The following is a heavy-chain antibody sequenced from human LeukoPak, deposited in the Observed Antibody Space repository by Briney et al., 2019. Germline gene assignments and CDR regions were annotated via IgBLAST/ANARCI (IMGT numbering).Heavy chain of an antibody. V-gene: IGHV4-34*01. CDR1: GGSFSGYY. D-gene: IGHD4-17*01. J-gene: IGHJ4*02. CDR2: INHSGST. CDR3: ARGRTVTIDY. Sequence: SETLSLTCAVYGGSFSGYYWSWIRQPPGKGLEWIGEINHSGSTNYNPSLKSRVTISVDTSKNQFSLKLSSVTAADTAVYYCARGRTVTIDYWGQGTLVTVPS.